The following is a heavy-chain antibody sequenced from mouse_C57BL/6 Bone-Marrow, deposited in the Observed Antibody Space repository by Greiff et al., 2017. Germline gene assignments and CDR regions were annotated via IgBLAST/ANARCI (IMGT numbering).Heavy chain of an antibody. J-gene: IGHJ1*03. Sequence: VQLQQSGAELARPGASVKLSCKASGYTFTSYGISWVKQRTGQGLEWIGEIYPRSGNTYYNEKFKGKATLTADKSSSTAYMELRSLTSEDSAVYFCARGGGLYWYFDVGGTGTTVTVSS. V-gene: IGHV1-81*01. CDR3: ARGGGLYWYFDV. CDR1: GYTFTSYG. CDR2: IYPRSGNT.